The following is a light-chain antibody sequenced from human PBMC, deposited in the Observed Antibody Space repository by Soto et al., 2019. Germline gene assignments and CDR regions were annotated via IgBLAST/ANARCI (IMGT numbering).Light chain of an antibody. CDR1: MRDVGAYNL. CDR3: SAYTARSTLV. V-gene: IGLV2-14*01. J-gene: IGLJ3*02. Sequence: QSVLTKPASVSGSAGQSITISCSGTMRDVGAYNLVSWYQQHPGTAPKLIIYEVRNRPSGISSRFSGSRSGNTASLTISGLQSEDEGDYYWSAYTARSTLVFGGGTNVTVL. CDR2: EVR.